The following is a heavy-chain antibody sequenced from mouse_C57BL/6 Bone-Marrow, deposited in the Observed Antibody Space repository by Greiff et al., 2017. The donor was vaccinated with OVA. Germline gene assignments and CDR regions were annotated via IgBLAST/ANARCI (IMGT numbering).Heavy chain of an antibody. CDR2: IYPGDGDT. V-gene: IGHV1-82*01. CDR1: GYAFSSSW. CDR3: ALITTVVAPYFDY. Sequence: VKVVESGPELVKPGASVKISCKASGYAFSSSWMNWVKQRPGKGLEWIGRIYPGDGDTTYNGKFKGKATLTADKSSSTAYMQLSSLTSEDSAVYFCALITTVVAPYFDYWGQGTTLTVSS. J-gene: IGHJ2*01. D-gene: IGHD1-1*01.